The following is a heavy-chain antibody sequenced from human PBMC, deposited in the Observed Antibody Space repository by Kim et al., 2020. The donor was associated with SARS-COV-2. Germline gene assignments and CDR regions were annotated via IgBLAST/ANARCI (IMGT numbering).Heavy chain of an antibody. CDR2: INPSGGST. CDR1: GYTFTSYY. V-gene: IGHV1-46*01. J-gene: IGHJ1*01. CDR3: ARGGIAVAGTRKGYFQH. D-gene: IGHD6-19*01. Sequence: ASVKVSCKASGYTFTSYYMHWVRQAPGQGLEWMGIINPSGGSTSYAQKFQGRVTMTRDTSTSTVYMELSSLRSEDTAVYYCARGGIAVAGTRKGYFQHWGQGTLVTVSS.